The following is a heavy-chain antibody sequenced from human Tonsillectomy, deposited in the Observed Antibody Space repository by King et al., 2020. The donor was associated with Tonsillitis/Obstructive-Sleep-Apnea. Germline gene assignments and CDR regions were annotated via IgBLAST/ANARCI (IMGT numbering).Heavy chain of an antibody. CDR1: GGSISSYY. CDR3: ARDHCSSSGCYGNYYYMDV. CDR2: IFYSGST. V-gene: IGHV4-59*01. J-gene: IGHJ6*03. Sequence: QLQESGPGLVKPSETLSLTCTVSGGSISSYYWSWIRQPPGKGLEWIGYIFYSGSTNYNPSLKSRVTISVDTSKNQFSLKLSSVTAAETAVYYCARDHCSSSGCYGNYYYMDVWGKGTTVTVSS. D-gene: IGHD2-2*01.